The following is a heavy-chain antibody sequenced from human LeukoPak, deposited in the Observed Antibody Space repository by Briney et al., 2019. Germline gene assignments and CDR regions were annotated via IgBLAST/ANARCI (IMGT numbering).Heavy chain of an antibody. CDR3: ARAQRANQLLSPNDAFDI. J-gene: IGHJ3*02. CDR2: ISSSSSTI. CDR1: GFTFSSYS. D-gene: IGHD2-2*01. V-gene: IGHV3-48*01. Sequence: PGGSLRLSCAASGFTFSSYSMNWVRQAPGKGLEWVSYISSSSSTIYYADSVKGRFTISRDNAKNSLYLQMNSLRAEDTAVYYCARAQRANQLLSPNDAFDIWGQGTMVTVSS.